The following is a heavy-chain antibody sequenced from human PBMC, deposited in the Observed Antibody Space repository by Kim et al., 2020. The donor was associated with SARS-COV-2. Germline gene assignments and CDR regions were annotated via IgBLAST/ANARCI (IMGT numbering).Heavy chain of an antibody. CDR1: GFTFSSYG. V-gene: IGHV3-33*01. J-gene: IGHJ5*02. CDR2: IWYDGSNK. D-gene: IGHD3-10*01. Sequence: GGSLRLSCAASGFTFSSYGMHWVRQAPGKGLEWVAVIWYDGSNKYYADSVKGRFTISRDNSKNTLYLQMNSLRAEDTAVYYCARENLYGSGEVGFDPWGQGTLVTVSS. CDR3: ARENLYGSGEVGFDP.